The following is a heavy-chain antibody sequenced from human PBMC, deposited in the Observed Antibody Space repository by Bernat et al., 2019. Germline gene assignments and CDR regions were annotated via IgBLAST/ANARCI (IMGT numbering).Heavy chain of an antibody. D-gene: IGHD3-22*01. Sequence: EVQLVESGGGLVQPGRSLRLSCTASGFTFGDYAMNWFRQAPGKGLEWVGFIRSKAYGETTGYAASVKGRFTVSRDDSKSIAYLQMNSLKTEDTAVYYCARTCYYDSLGYQAYWGQGTLVTVSS. J-gene: IGHJ4*02. V-gene: IGHV3-49*03. CDR1: GFTFGDYA. CDR2: IRSKAYGETT. CDR3: ARTCYYDSLGYQAY.